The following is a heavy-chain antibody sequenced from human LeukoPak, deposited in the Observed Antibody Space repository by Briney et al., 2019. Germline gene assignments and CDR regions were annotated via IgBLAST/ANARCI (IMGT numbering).Heavy chain of an antibody. D-gene: IGHD3-22*01. V-gene: IGHV3-23*01. J-gene: IGHJ4*02. CDR1: GFTFSSYA. Sequence: PGGSLRLSCAASGFTFSSYAMSWVRQAPGKGLEWVSAISGSGGSTYYADSVKGRFTISRDNSKNTLYLQMNSLRAEDTAVYYCARESGVRARYYYPLGYWGQGTLVTVSS. CDR3: ARESGVRARYYYPLGY. CDR2: ISGSGGST.